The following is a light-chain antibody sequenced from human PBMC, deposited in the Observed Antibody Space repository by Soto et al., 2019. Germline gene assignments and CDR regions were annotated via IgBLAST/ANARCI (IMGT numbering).Light chain of an antibody. CDR3: VTWDGGLSPVV. V-gene: IGLV1-51*01. CDR1: SSNIGSYF. CDR2: DSV. J-gene: IGLJ7*01. Sequence: QAVLTQPPSVSAAPGQKGTISCSGSSSNIGSYFVSWYQQFPGTAPKRLIYDSVRRPSGIPDRFSGSKSGTSATLDITGRQTGDEADYYCVTWDGGLSPVVLGGGTQLTVL.